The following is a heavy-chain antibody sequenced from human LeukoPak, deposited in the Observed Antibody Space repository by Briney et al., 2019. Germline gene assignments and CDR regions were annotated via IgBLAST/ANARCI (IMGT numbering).Heavy chain of an antibody. Sequence: SETLSLTCTVSGGSISSYYWSWIRQPPGKGLEWIGYIYYSGSTNYNPSLKSRVTISVDTSKNQFSLKLSSVTAADTAVYYCASDLMEDDAFDIWGQGTMVTVSS. J-gene: IGHJ3*02. CDR1: GGSISSYY. CDR3: ASDLMEDDAFDI. V-gene: IGHV4-59*12. D-gene: IGHD1-1*01. CDR2: IYYSGST.